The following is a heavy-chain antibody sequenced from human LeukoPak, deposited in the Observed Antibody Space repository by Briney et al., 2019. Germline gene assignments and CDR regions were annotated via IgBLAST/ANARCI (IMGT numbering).Heavy chain of an antibody. D-gene: IGHD2-15*01. J-gene: IGHJ6*03. V-gene: IGHV1-2*02. CDR2: INPNSGGT. CDR3: ARASYCSGGSCYSYATDTYYYYYMDV. CDR1: GYTFTGYY. Sequence: ASVKVSCKASGYTFTGYYTHWVRQAPGQGLEWMGWINPNSGGTNYAQKFQGRVTMTRDTSISTAYMELSRLRSDDTAVYYCARASYCSGGSCYSYATDTYYYYYMDVWGKGTTVTVSS.